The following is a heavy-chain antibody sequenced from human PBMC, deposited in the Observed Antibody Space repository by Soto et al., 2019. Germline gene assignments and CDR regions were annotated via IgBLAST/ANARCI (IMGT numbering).Heavy chain of an antibody. CDR3: ARDGYNWNDNLAYYYYGLAV. CDR1: GYTFTGYD. Sequence: GSSVKVSCKASGYTFTGYDMHWVLQAPGQGLEWMGWINPNSGGTNYAQKFQGWVTMTRDTSISTAYMELSRLRSDDTAVYYCARDGYNWNDNLAYYYYGLAVWGQGTTVTVSS. D-gene: IGHD1-20*01. CDR2: INPNSGGT. J-gene: IGHJ6*02. V-gene: IGHV1-2*04.